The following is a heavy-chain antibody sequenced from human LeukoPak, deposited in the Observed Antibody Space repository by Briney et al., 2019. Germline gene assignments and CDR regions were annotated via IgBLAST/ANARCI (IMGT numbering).Heavy chain of an antibody. CDR1: GGSISSSSYY. V-gene: IGHV4-39*01. CDR3: ARHRASSSWSPPGY. Sequence: SETLSLTCTVSGGSISSSSYYWGWTRQPPGKGLEWIGSIYYSGSTNYNPSLKSRVTISVDTSKNQFSLKLSSVTAADTAVYYCARHRASSSWSPPGYWGQGTLVTVSS. D-gene: IGHD6-13*01. CDR2: IYYSGST. J-gene: IGHJ4*02.